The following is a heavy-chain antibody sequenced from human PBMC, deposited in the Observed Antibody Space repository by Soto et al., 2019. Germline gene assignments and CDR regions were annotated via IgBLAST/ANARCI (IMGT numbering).Heavy chain of an antibody. J-gene: IGHJ4*02. D-gene: IGHD3-9*01. Sequence: ASVKVSCKASGYTFTRYTMNWVRQAPGQRLEWMGWINPDNGNTKSSQKFQDRVIITRDTSASTAYMDLSSLRSDDTAVYYCARDLNAADWSGYNFDYWGQGTLVTVSS. V-gene: IGHV1-3*01. CDR1: GYTFTRYT. CDR2: INPDNGNT. CDR3: ARDLNAADWSGYNFDY.